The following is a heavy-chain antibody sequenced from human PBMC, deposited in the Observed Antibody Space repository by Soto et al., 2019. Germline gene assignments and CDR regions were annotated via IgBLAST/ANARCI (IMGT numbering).Heavy chain of an antibody. CDR3: AKKTYYYDSSGYYFAFDI. V-gene: IGHV4-59*01. J-gene: IGHJ3*02. CDR2: IYYSGST. D-gene: IGHD3-22*01. Sequence: QVQLQESGPGLVKPSETLSLTCTVSGGSINSYYWSWIRQPPGKGLEWIGYIYYSGSTNYNPSLKSRVTISVDTSKNQFSLKLSSVTAADTAVYYCAKKTYYYDSSGYYFAFDIWGQGTMVSVSS. CDR1: GGSINSYY.